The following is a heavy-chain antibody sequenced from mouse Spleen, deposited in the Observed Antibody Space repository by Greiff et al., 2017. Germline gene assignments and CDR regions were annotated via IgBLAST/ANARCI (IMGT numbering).Heavy chain of an antibody. D-gene: IGHD2-1*01. CDR1: GYAFSSSW. J-gene: IGHJ1*01. CDR2: IYPGDGDT. CDR3: ARHGNYWYFGV. Sequence: QVQLKESGPELVKPGASVKISCKASGYAFSSSWMNWVKQRPGKGLEWIGRIYPGDGDTNYNGKFKGKATLTADKSSSTAYMQLSSLTSEDSAVYFCARHGNYWYFGVWGAGTTVTVSS. V-gene: IGHV1-82*01.